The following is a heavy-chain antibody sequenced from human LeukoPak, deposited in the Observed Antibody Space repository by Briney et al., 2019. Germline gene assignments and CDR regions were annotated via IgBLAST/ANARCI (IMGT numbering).Heavy chain of an antibody. V-gene: IGHV3-23*01. J-gene: IGHJ4*02. CDR2: ISGSGGGT. CDR3: AKGRAAAGTFDY. D-gene: IGHD6-13*01. CDR1: GFTFSSYA. Sequence: GGSLRLSCAASGFTFSSYALSWVRQAPGEGLEWVSAISGSGGGTYYADSVKGRFTISRDNSKNTLYLQMNSLRAEDTAVYYCAKGRAAAGTFDYWGQGTLVTVSS.